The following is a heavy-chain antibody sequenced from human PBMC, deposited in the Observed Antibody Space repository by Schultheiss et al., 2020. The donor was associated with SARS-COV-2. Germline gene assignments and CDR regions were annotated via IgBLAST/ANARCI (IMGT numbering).Heavy chain of an antibody. D-gene: IGHD2-21*02. CDR2: INRSGST. CDR1: GGSISSYY. J-gene: IGHJ5*02. V-gene: IGHV4-59*12. Sequence: SETLSLTCTVSGGSISSYYWSWIRQPPGKGLEWIGEINRSGSTNYNPSLKSRVTISVDTSKNQFSLKLSSVTAADTAVYYCARAIVVVTAIPNWFDPWGQGTLVTVSS. CDR3: ARAIVVVTAIPNWFDP.